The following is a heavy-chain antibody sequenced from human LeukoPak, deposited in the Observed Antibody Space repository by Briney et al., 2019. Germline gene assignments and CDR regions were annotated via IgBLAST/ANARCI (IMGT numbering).Heavy chain of an antibody. CDR2: IYHSGST. CDR3: ARGTYYDSSGYYLDY. J-gene: IGHJ4*02. D-gene: IGHD3-22*01. V-gene: IGHV4-38-2*02. CDR1: GYSISSGYY. Sequence: SETLSLTCTVSGYSISSGYYWGWIRQPPGKGLEWIGSIYHSGSTNYNPSLKSRVTISVDTSKNQFSLKLSSVTAAGTAVYYCARGTYYDSSGYYLDYWGQGTLVTVSS.